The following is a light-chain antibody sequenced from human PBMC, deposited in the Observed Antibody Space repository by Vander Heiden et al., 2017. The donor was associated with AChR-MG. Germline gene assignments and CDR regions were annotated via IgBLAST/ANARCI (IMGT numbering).Light chain of an antibody. CDR2: QDR. Sequence: SYELTPLPSVSVSLGRPASITCPGDQLGDKYACWDQQKPGQSPMLVICQDRKRPSGITERFSGSNTGNTATLTIGGTQAMDEADYYCQAWDSSTVLFGGGTKLTVL. CDR1: QLGDKY. V-gene: IGLV3-1*01. CDR3: QAWDSSTVL. J-gene: IGLJ2*01.